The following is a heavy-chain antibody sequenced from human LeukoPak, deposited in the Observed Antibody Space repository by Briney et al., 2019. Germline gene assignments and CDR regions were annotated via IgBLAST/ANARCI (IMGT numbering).Heavy chain of an antibody. V-gene: IGHV3-20*04. Sequence: GGSLRLSCAASGFTFDDYGMSWVRQAPGKGLEWVSGFNWNGGSTGYADSVKGRFTISRDNAKNSLYLQMNSLRAEDTALYYCARDQMITFGGVIVAFDYWGQGTLVTVSS. D-gene: IGHD3-16*02. CDR1: GFTFDDYG. J-gene: IGHJ4*02. CDR2: FNWNGGST. CDR3: ARDQMITFGGVIVAFDY.